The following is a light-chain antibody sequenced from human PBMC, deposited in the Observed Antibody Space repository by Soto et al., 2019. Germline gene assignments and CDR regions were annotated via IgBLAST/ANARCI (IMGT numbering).Light chain of an antibody. Sequence: QSVLTQPPSVSGAPGQRVTISCTGSRSNIGAGYDVHWYQQLPGTAPKLLIYGTNNRPSGVPDRFSGSKSGMSASLAITGLQAADEANYYCCSYAGSRTFVFGGGTKLTVL. CDR3: CSYAGSRTFV. V-gene: IGLV1-40*01. CDR2: GTN. CDR1: RSNIGAGYD. J-gene: IGLJ2*01.